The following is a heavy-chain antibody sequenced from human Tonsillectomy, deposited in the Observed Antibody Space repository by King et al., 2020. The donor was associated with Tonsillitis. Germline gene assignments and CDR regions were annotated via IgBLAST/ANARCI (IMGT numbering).Heavy chain of an antibody. CDR1: SGSISSYY. Sequence: QLQESGPGLVKPSETLSLTCTVSSGSISSYYWSWIRQPAGKGLEWIGRLYTSGSTNYNPSLKSRVTMSVDTSKNQFSLKLNSVTAAATAGYSWAMTDYDSSGSHDAFDIWGQGTTVTVSS. D-gene: IGHD3-22*01. CDR3: AMTDYDSSGSHDAFDI. CDR2: LYTSGST. J-gene: IGHJ3*02. V-gene: IGHV4-4*07.